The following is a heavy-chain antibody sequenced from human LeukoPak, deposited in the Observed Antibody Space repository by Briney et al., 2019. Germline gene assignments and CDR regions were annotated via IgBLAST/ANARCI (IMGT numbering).Heavy chain of an antibody. CDR2: INPNSGGT. Sequence: ASVKVSCKASGYTFTGYYMHWVRQAPGQGLEWMGWINPNSGGTNYAQKFQGRVTMTRDTSISTAYMELSRLRSDDTAVYYCARGYYYGSGSHKGLRENWFDPWGQGTLVTVS. CDR3: ARGYYYGSGSHKGLRENWFDP. CDR1: GYTFTGYY. D-gene: IGHD3-10*01. J-gene: IGHJ5*02. V-gene: IGHV1-2*02.